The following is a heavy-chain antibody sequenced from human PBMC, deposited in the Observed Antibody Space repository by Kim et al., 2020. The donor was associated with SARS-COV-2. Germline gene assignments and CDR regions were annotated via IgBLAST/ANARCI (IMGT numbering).Heavy chain of an antibody. CDR1: GGTFSSYA. D-gene: IGHD6-19*01. CDR2: IIPIFGTA. V-gene: IGHV1-69*13. CDR3: ARSSIAVAGTGDYYYGMDV. Sequence: SVKVSCKASGGTFSSYAISWVRQAPGQGLEWMGGIIPIFGTANYAQKFQGRVTITADESTSTAYMELSSLRSEDTAVYYCARSSIAVAGTGDYYYGMDVWGQGTTVTVSS. J-gene: IGHJ6*02.